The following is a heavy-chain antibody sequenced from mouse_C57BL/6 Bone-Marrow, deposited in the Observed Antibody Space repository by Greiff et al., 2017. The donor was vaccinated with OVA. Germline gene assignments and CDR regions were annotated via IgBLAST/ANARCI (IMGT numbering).Heavy chain of an antibody. J-gene: IGHJ3*01. D-gene: IGHD2-3*01. CDR1: GYSFTGYY. V-gene: IGHV1-42*01. Sequence: EVQLQESGPELVKPGASVKISCKASGYSFTGYYMNWVKQSPEKSLEWIGEINPSTGGTTYNQKFKAKATLTVDKSSSTAYMQLKSLTSEDSAVYYCAREGGYFFAYWGQGTLVTGSA. CDR3: AREGGYFFAY. CDR2: INPSTGGT.